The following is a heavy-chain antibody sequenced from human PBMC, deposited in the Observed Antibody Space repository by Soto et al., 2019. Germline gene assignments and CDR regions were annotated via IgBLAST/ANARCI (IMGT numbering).Heavy chain of an antibody. Sequence: QITLKESGPPLVKPTQTLTLTCTFSGFSLTSTAVGVNWIRQPPGKALEWLALIYWDDDNQYSPSLKSRLSITKDTSKNQVVLTMTNMDPVDTATYYCAPASGWLSDYWRPGTLVTVSS. V-gene: IGHV2-5*02. J-gene: IGHJ4*02. CDR2: IYWDDDN. CDR3: APASGWLSDY. D-gene: IGHD6-19*01. CDR1: GFSLTSTAVG.